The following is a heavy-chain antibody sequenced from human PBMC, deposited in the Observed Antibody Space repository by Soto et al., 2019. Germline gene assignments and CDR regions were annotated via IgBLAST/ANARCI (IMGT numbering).Heavy chain of an antibody. CDR1: GGSISSSIYY. Sequence: SGTLSLTCTVSGGSISSSIYYGGWIRQPPGKGLEWIGSIFYSGSTYYNPSLKSRVTISVDTSKNQFSLKLYSVTAADTAVYFCVRGQPHRITIFEVVIRSYDYGMDVWGQGTTVT. CDR3: VRGQPHRITIFEVVIRSYDYGMDV. CDR2: IFYSGST. V-gene: IGHV4-39*01. J-gene: IGHJ6*02. D-gene: IGHD3-3*01.